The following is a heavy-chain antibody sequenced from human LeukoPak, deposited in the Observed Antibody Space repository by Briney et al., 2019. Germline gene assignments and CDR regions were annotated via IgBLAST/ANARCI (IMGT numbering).Heavy chain of an antibody. CDR3: AREARSGSYFDY. Sequence: LETLSLTCTVSGGSISSYYWSWIRQPAGKGLEWIGRIYTSGSTNYNPSLKSRVAMSVDTSKNQFSLKLSSVTAADTAVYYCAREARSGSYFDYWGQGTLVTVSS. CDR1: GGSISSYY. CDR2: IYTSGST. D-gene: IGHD1-26*01. V-gene: IGHV4-4*07. J-gene: IGHJ4*02.